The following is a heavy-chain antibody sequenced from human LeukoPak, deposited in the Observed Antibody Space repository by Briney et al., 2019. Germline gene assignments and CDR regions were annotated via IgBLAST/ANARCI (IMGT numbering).Heavy chain of an antibody. J-gene: IGHJ4*02. CDR2: IRYDGSNK. Sequence: PGGSLRLSCAASGFTFSNYWMTWVRQAPGKGLEWVAFIRYDGSNKYYADSVKGRFTISRDNSKNTLYLQMNSLRAEDTAVYYCAKDDSRMATIGGTIDYWGQGTLVTVSS. CDR3: AKDDSRMATIGGTIDY. D-gene: IGHD5-12*01. V-gene: IGHV3-30*02. CDR1: GFTFSNYW.